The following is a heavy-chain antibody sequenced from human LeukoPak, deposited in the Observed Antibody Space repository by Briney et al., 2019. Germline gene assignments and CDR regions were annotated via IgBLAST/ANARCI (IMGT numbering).Heavy chain of an antibody. Sequence: GASVKVSCKASGGTFSSYAISWVRQAPGQGLEWMGGIIPIFGTANYAQKFQGRVTITADESTSTAYMELSSLRSEDTAVYYCARVSTYYDYIWGSYYFDYWGRGTLVTVSS. D-gene: IGHD3-16*01. CDR2: IIPIFGTA. CDR1: GGTFSSYA. V-gene: IGHV1-69*13. CDR3: ARVSTYYDYIWGSYYFDY. J-gene: IGHJ4*02.